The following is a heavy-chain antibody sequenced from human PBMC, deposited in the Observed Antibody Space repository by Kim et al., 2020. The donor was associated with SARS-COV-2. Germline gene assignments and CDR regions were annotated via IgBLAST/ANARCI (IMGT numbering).Heavy chain of an antibody. D-gene: IGHD2-2*02. CDR3: ARSRYCSSTSCYTDYY. J-gene: IGHJ6*01. V-gene: IGHV4-30-2*01. Sequence: SETLSLTCAVSGGSISSGGYSWSWIRQPPGKGLEWIGYIYHSGSTYYNPSLKSRVTISVDRSKNQFSLKLSSVTAADTAVYYCARSRYCSSTSCYTDYY. CDR2: IYHSGST. CDR1: GGSISSGGYS.